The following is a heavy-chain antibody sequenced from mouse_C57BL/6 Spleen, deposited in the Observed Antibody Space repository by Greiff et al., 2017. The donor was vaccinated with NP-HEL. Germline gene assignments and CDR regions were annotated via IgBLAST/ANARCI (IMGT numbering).Heavy chain of an antibody. CDR1: GYTFTSYG. D-gene: IGHD2-5*01. J-gene: IGHJ3*01. CDR3: ARSGSSNYWFAC. Sequence: VQLQQSGAELARPGASVKLSCKASGYTFTSYGISWVKQRTGQGLEWIGEIYPRSGNTYYNEKFKGKATLTVDKSSSTAYMELRSLTSEDSAVYFCARSGSSNYWFACWGQGTLVTVAA. CDR2: IYPRSGNT. V-gene: IGHV1-81*01.